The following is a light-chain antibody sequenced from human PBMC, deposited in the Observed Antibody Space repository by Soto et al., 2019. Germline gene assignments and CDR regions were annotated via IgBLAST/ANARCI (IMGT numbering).Light chain of an antibody. CDR2: RNN. V-gene: IGLV1-47*01. CDR3: AAWDDSLSVFYV. J-gene: IGLJ1*01. Sequence: QSALAQPPSASWTPGQRVTISCSGSSSNIGSNYVYWYQQLPGTAPKLLIYRNNQRPSGVPDRFSGSKSGTSASLAISGLRSEDEADYYCAAWDDSLSVFYVFGTGTKVTVL. CDR1: SSNIGSNY.